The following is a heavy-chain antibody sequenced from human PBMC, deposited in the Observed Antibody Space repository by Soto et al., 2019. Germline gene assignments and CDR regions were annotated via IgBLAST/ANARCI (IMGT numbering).Heavy chain of an antibody. Sequence: QVQLQESGPRLVKPSETLSLTCTVSGGSISSYYWSWIRQPPGKGLEWIGYIYYSGSTNYNPSLKNRVTIXXDXSXNQFSLKLSSVTAADTAVYYCARGGYSYGEWYYFDYWGQGTLVTVSS. V-gene: IGHV4-59*01. J-gene: IGHJ4*02. D-gene: IGHD5-18*01. CDR2: IYYSGST. CDR3: ARGGYSYGEWYYFDY. CDR1: GGSISSYY.